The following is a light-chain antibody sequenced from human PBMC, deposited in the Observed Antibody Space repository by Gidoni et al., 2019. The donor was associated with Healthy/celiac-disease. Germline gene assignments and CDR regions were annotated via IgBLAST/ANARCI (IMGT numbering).Light chain of an antibody. CDR3: QQYFSTLLT. CDR1: QSVLYSSNNMNC. CDR2: WAS. J-gene: IGKJ4*01. Sequence: DIVMTQSPDSLAVSLGDRATINCKSSQSVLYSSNNMNCLSWYQQKPGQPPKLLIYWASTRASGVPDRFSGSGSGADFTLTISSLQAEDVAVYYCQQYFSTLLTFXGXTKVEIK. V-gene: IGKV4-1*01.